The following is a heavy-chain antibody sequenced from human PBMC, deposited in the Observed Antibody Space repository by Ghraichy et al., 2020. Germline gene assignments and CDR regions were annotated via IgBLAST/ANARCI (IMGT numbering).Heavy chain of an antibody. J-gene: IGHJ4*02. V-gene: IGHV3-15*01. CDR3: TTDSPSRQGYSGTYNFDY. Sequence: GGSLRLSCAASGITFSNAWMTWVRQAPGKGLEWVGRIKSKTDGGTIDYAAPVKGRFTISRDDSKNTLYLQMNSLKTEDTAVYYCTTDSPSRQGYSGTYNFDYWGQGTLVTVSS. D-gene: IGHD1-26*01. CDR1: GITFSNAW. CDR2: IKSKTDGGTI.